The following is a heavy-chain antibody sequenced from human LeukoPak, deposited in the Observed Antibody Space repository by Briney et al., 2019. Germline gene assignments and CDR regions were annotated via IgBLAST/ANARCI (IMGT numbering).Heavy chain of an antibody. V-gene: IGHV3-7*01. D-gene: IGHD2-2*01. CDR2: IKQDGSEI. CDR1: GFTFSSYW. CDR3: ARDRDIGYCDGNNCYDVGY. Sequence: GGSLRLSCAASGFTFSSYWMSWVRQAPGKGLEWVADIKQDGSEIYYVDSVKGRSTISRDNAKNSLYLQMNSLRAEDTAVYYCARDRDIGYCDGNNCYDVGYWGQGTLVTVSS. J-gene: IGHJ4*02.